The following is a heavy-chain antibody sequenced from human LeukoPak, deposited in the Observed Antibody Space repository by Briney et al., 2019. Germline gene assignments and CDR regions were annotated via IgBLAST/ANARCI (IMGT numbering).Heavy chain of an antibody. D-gene: IGHD6-13*01. V-gene: IGHV3-23*01. CDR1: GFTFGSYA. Sequence: PGGSLRLSCAASGFTFGSYAMSWVRQAPGKGLEWVSAISGSSTTTYYADSVKGRFTISRDNSKNTLYLQMNSLRAEDTAVYYCAKRPTITASDHFDYWGQGTLVTVSS. CDR2: ISGSSTTT. J-gene: IGHJ4*02. CDR3: AKRPTITASDHFDY.